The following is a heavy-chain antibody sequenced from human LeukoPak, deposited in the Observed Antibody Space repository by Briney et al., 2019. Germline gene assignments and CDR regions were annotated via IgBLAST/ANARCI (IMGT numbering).Heavy chain of an antibody. D-gene: IGHD1-26*01. CDR3: AREGTREWETDY. CDR1: GYSISSDHY. CDR2: IFYSGSA. V-gene: IGHV4-38-2*02. J-gene: IGHJ4*02. Sequence: SETLSLTCTVSGYSISSDHYWGWIRQPPGKGLEWIGSIFYSGSAYYNPSLERRVTISVDTSNNQFSLKLTSVTAADTAVFYCAREGTREWETDYWGQGTLVTVSS.